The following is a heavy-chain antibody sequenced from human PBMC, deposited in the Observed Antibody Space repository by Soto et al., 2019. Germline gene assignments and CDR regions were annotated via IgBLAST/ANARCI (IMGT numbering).Heavy chain of an antibody. J-gene: IGHJ6*03. Sequence: EVQLVESGGGLVQPGRSLRLSCAASGFTFDDYAMHWVRQAPGKGLEWVSGISWNSGSIGYADSVKGRFTISRDNAKNSLYLQMTSLRAEDRALYYCAKEAPRHYDILTGQQDYYYMDVWGKGTTVTVSS. CDR3: AKEAPRHYDILTGQQDYYYMDV. CDR2: ISWNSGSI. D-gene: IGHD3-9*01. CDR1: GFTFDDYA. V-gene: IGHV3-9*01.